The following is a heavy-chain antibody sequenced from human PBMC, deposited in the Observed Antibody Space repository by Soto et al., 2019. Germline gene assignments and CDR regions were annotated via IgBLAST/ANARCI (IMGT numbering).Heavy chain of an antibody. CDR1: VFTVGGYA. CDR3: TRASSLDFDF. D-gene: IGHD3-16*01. Sequence: PEGSLTGFCTTAVFTVGGYALSWVRQAPGKGLEWVGFIRRNAYGGTTDYAASVKGRFTISRDDSKSIAYLQMNSLRTEDTALYYCTRASSLDFDFWRQRTLVTASS. J-gene: IGHJ4*02. CDR2: IRRNAYGGTT. V-gene: IGHV3-49*04.